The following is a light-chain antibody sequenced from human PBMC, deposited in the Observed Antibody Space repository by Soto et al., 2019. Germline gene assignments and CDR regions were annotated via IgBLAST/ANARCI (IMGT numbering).Light chain of an antibody. Sequence: AIQLTQSPSSLSASVGDRVTITCRASQGISSALAWYQQKPGKAPKLLIYDASSLESGVPSRFSGSGSGTDFTLTISSLQPEDFASYYCQQSSTFGQGTKLEIK. J-gene: IGKJ2*02. CDR3: QQSST. CDR2: DAS. CDR1: QGISSA. V-gene: IGKV1-13*02.